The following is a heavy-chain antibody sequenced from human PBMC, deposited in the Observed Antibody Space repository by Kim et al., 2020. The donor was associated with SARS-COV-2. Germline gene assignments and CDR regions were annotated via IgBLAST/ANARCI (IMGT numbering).Heavy chain of an antibody. CDR3: ATAAGTYRGYYYGMDV. J-gene: IGHJ6*02. CDR1: GGSISSSNW. V-gene: IGHV4-4*02. Sequence: SETLSLTCAVSGGSISSSNWWSWVRQPPGKGLEWIGEIYHSGSTNYNPSLKSRVTISVDKSKNQFSLKLSSVTAADTAVYYCATAAGTYRGYYYGMDVWGQGTTVTVSS. D-gene: IGHD6-13*01. CDR2: IYHSGST.